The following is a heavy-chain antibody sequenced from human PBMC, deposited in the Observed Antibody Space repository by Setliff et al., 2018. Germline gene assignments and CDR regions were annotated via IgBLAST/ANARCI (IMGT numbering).Heavy chain of an antibody. V-gene: IGHV4-39*02. CDR1: GDSISNSDYY. Sequence: SETLSLTCIVAGDSISNSDYYWGWIRQPPGKGLEWIGRVYNTGTTNYNPSLKSRVTISISADTSNKSFSLNLFSVTAADTAVYYCARDGDSSRWYEYRWFDPWGQGTLVTVSS. CDR2: VYNTGTT. J-gene: IGHJ5*02. D-gene: IGHD6-13*01. CDR3: ARDGDSSRWYEYRWFDP.